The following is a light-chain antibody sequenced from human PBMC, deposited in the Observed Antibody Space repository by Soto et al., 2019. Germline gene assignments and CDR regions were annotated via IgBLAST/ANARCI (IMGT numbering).Light chain of an antibody. J-gene: IGKJ1*01. CDR2: KAS. Sequence: DIQMTQSPSTLSASVGDRVTITCRASQGIPEWLAWYQQKPGKAPKLLIYKASTLESGVPSRFSGSGSGTEFTLTISSLQSDDFATYYCQQYKTYWTFGQGTKVEIK. CDR3: QQYKTYWT. CDR1: QGIPEW. V-gene: IGKV1-5*03.